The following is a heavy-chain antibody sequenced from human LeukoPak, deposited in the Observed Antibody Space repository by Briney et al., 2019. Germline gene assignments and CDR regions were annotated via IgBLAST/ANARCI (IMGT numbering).Heavy chain of an antibody. CDR3: AELGITRIGGV. Sequence: GGSLRLSCAAPGFTFSSYEMNSVCQAPGERVEWVSYIRGSGSTIFYAVCGEGRFTIYRDHAKNSLYMQMNSLRAEEMAVYFCAELGITRIGGVWGKASTVTIS. CDR2: IRGSGSTI. V-gene: IGHV3-48*03. J-gene: IGHJ6*01. D-gene: IGHD3-10*02. CDR1: GFTFSSYE.